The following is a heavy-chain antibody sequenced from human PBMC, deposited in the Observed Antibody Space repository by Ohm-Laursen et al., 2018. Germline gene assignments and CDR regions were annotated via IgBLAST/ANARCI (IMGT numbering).Heavy chain of an antibody. CDR1: GGSFSGYY. CDR2: INHSGRT. J-gene: IGHJ4*02. V-gene: IGHV4-34*01. CDR3: ARNTSCADY. Sequence: SETLSLTCAVYGGSFSGYYWSWIRQPPGKGLEWIGEINHSGRTNYNPSLKSRVTISVDTSKNQFYLKLSSVTAADTAVYYCARNTSCADYWGQGTLVTVSS. D-gene: IGHD2-2*01.